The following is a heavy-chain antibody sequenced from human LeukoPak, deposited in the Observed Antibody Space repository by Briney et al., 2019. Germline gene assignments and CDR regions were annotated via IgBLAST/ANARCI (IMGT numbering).Heavy chain of an antibody. D-gene: IGHD3-10*01. CDR1: GFTFSSYE. V-gene: IGHV3-48*03. CDR2: ISSSGNTI. Sequence: GGSLRLSCAASGFTFSSYEMNWVRQAPGKGLEWVSYISSSGNTIYYADSVKGRFTISRDNTKNSLYLQMNSLRAEDTAVHYCARDSSGNFIPYYFDWWGQGTLVTVSS. CDR3: ARDSSGNFIPYYFDW. J-gene: IGHJ4*02.